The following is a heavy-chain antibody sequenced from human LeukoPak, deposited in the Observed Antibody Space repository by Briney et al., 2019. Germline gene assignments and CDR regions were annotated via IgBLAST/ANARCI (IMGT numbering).Heavy chain of an antibody. D-gene: IGHD1-26*01. V-gene: IGHV4-39*01. J-gene: IGHJ4*02. CDR1: GGSISSSSYY. Sequence: PSETLSLTCTVSGGSISSSSYYWGWIRQPPGKGLEWIGSIYYSGSTYYNPSLKSRVTISVDTSKNQFSLKLSSVTAADTAVYYCARRVSGSYYNYFDYWGQGTLVTVSS. CDR2: IYYSGST. CDR3: ARRVSGSYYNYFDY.